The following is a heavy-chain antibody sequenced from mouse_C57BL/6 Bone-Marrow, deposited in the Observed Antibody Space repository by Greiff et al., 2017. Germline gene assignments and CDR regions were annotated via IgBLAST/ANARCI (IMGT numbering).Heavy chain of an antibody. J-gene: IGHJ1*03. CDR1: GYTFTSYG. Sequence: VQLQQSGAELARPGASVKLSCKASGYTFTSYGISWVKQRTGQGLEWIGEIYPRSGNTYYNEKFKGKATLTADKSSSTAYMELRSLTSEDSAVYVCAREGNYYGSLWYFDVWGTGTTVTVSS. CDR3: AREGNYYGSLWYFDV. CDR2: IYPRSGNT. D-gene: IGHD1-1*01. V-gene: IGHV1-81*01.